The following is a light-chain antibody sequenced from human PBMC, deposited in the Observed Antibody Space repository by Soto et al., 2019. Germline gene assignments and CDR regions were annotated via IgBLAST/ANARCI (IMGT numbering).Light chain of an antibody. CDR3: GAWDDSLSGVV. Sequence: QSVLTQPPSVSAAPRQTVTISCSGSSSNIGKYDVSWYQQLPGTAPKLLIYDNNKRPSGITDRFSGSKSGTSATLGITGLQTGDEADYYCGAWDDSLSGVVFGGGTQLTVL. V-gene: IGLV1-51*01. J-gene: IGLJ2*01. CDR1: SSNIGKYD. CDR2: DNN.